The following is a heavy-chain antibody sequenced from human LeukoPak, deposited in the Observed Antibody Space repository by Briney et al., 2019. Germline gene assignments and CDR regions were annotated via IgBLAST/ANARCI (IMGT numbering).Heavy chain of an antibody. J-gene: IGHJ4*02. V-gene: IGHV3-53*01. CDR3: ARDEDGSGFFDY. CDR2: IYSGGST. Sequence: GGSLRLSCAASGFTVSSNYMSWVRQAPGKGLEWVSVIYSGGSTYYADSVKGRFTISRDNSKNTLYLQMNSLRVEDMAVYYCARDEDGSGFFDYWGQGTLVTVSS. CDR1: GFTVSSNY. D-gene: IGHD3-10*01.